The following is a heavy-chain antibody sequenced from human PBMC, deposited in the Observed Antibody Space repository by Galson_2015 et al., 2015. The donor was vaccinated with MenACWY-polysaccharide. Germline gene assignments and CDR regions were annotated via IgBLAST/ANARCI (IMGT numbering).Heavy chain of an antibody. Sequence: MHWVRQAPGEGLVWVSRIKSDASTTNNADSVKGRFTISRDNAKNTLYLEMNNLRAEDTAVYFCARVMSTTFYYWYGMDVWGQGATVSVSS. D-gene: IGHD1-1*01. V-gene: IGHV3-74*01. CDR3: ARVMSTTFYYWYGMDV. CDR2: IKSDASTT. J-gene: IGHJ6*02.